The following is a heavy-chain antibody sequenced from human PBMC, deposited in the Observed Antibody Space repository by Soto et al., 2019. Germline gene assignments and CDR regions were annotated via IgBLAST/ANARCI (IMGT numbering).Heavy chain of an antibody. V-gene: IGHV3-11*05. CDR1: GFTFRDYD. Sequence: QVQLVESGGGLVRPGGSLRLSCEASGFTFRDYDMTWFRQAPGKGLEWLSYIDSSTKYTNYADSVKGRFTISRDNAKNALYLQMNRLRSDDTDVYYCARASYYTMDVWGQGTMVTVSS. CDR2: IDSSTKYT. J-gene: IGHJ6*02. CDR3: ARASYYTMDV.